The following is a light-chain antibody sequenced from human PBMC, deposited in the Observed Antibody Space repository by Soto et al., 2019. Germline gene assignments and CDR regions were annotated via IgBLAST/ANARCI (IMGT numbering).Light chain of an antibody. CDR3: QQYGSSGT. J-gene: IGKJ1*01. V-gene: IGKV3-20*01. Sequence: EIVLTQSPGSRSLSPGERATLSCRASQSVSSSYLAWYQQKPGQAPRLLIYGASARATGIPAKFSGSGSGTDFTLTISRLEPEDFAVYYCQQYGSSGTFGQGTKVDIK. CDR1: QSVSSSY. CDR2: GAS.